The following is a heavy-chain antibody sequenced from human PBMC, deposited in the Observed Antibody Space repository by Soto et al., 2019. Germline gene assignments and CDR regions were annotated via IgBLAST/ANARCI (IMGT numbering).Heavy chain of an antibody. CDR3: ARDGRPLGAREGRPLGAGHYYYYGMDV. CDR2: ISYDGSNE. Sequence: HPGGSLRLSCAASGFTFSSYAMHWVRQAPGKGLKWMAVISYDGSNEYYADSVKGRFTISRDKSKNTLYLQMHSLRAEDTAVYYCARDGRPLGAREGRPLGAGHYYYYGMDVWGQGTTVTVSS. CDR1: GFTFSSYA. V-gene: IGHV3-30-3*01. D-gene: IGHD7-27*01. J-gene: IGHJ6*02.